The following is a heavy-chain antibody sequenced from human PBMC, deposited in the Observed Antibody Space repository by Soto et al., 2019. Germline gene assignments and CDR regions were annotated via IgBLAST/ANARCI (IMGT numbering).Heavy chain of an antibody. Sequence: VGSLRLSCAASGFTFDDYTMHWVRQAPGKGLEWVSLISWDGGSTYYADSVKGRFTISRDNSKNSLYLQMNSLRTEDTALYYCAKADIAAAGTYYYYGMDVWGQGTTVTVSS. CDR2: ISWDGGST. D-gene: IGHD6-13*01. CDR1: GFTFDDYT. J-gene: IGHJ6*02. CDR3: AKADIAAAGTYYYYGMDV. V-gene: IGHV3-43*01.